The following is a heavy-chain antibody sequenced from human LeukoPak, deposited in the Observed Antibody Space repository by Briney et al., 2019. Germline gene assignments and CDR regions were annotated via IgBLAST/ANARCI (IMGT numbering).Heavy chain of an antibody. J-gene: IGHJ6*03. V-gene: IGHV1-69*05. CDR3: ARGLESGSSPLYYYYYYMDV. CDR2: VIPILGTA. Sequence: SVTVSCKASGGTFNSYAISWVRQAPGQGLEWMGGVIPILGTANYAQKFQGRVTITTDESTSTGYMELSSLRSEDTAVYYCARGLESGSSPLYYYYYYMDVWGKGTTVTVSS. CDR1: GGTFNSYA. D-gene: IGHD2-15*01.